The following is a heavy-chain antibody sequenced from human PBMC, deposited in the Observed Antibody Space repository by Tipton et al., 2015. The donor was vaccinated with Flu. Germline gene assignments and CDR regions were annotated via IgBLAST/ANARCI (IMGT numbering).Heavy chain of an antibody. V-gene: IGHV4-61*01. CDR2: TYHTGST. Sequence: LRFSCAVSGNSVSSPSYYWSWIRQTPGKGLEWIGNTYHTGSTNYNPSLKSRVTISVDMSKNQFSLRLTSVTAADTAVYYCARDRVMGWFDPWGQGALVTVSS. D-gene: IGHD2-8*01. CDR1: GNSVSSPSYY. CDR3: ARDRVMGWFDP. J-gene: IGHJ5*02.